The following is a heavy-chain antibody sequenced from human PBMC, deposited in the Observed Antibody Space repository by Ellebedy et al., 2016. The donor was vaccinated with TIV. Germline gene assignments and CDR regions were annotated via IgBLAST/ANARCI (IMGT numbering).Heavy chain of an antibody. Sequence: GGSLRLXXAASGFIFSDYWMTWVRQAPGKGLVWVARIRGDASSTTYADSVKGRFTVSRDNAKNTVYLQMNSLRAEDTAVYYCAKSDYFDPWGQGTLVTVSS. D-gene: IGHD1-26*01. CDR1: GFIFSDYW. V-gene: IGHV3-74*01. CDR3: AKSDYFDP. CDR2: IRGDASST. J-gene: IGHJ5*02.